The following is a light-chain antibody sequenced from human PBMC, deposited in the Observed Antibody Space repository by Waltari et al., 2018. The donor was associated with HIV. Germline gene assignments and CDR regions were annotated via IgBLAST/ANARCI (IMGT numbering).Light chain of an antibody. CDR1: SSNIGSNY. J-gene: IGLJ1*01. V-gene: IGLV1-47*01. Sequence: QSVLTQPPSASGAPGQRVTMSCSGSSSNIGSNYVYWYQQLPGTAPKLLIYNNSQRPSGVPDQFSGSKSGTSASLAISGLRSEDEADYYCAAWDDSLSGYVFGSGTKVTVL. CDR2: NNS. CDR3: AAWDDSLSGYV.